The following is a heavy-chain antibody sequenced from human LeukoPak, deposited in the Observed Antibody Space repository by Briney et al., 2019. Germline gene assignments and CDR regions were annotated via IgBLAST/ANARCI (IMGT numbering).Heavy chain of an antibody. Sequence: SETLSLTCTVSGDSVTTYYWSWIRQPPGKGLEWLGYVYYSGSATYNPSLKSRVTISVDTSKNQFSLKLSSVTAAGTATYYCAREGRDRNRFEYWGHGTLVTVSS. CDR3: AREGRDRNRFEY. J-gene: IGHJ4*01. D-gene: IGHD1-14*01. CDR1: GDSVTTYY. V-gene: IGHV4-59*02. CDR2: VYYSGSA.